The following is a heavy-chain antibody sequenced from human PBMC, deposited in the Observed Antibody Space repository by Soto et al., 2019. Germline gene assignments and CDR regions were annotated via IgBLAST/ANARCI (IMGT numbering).Heavy chain of an antibody. CDR2: ISGSGGST. D-gene: IGHD6-13*01. Sequence: GGSLRLSCAASGLTFSSFAMSWVRQAPGKGLEWVSGISGSGGSTYHADSVKGRFIIPRDNSKNMLYLQMNSVSAEDTAVYYCAKGHSSSPSPQYYYYGIDVWGPGTTVTVSS. CDR1: GLTFSSFA. J-gene: IGHJ6*02. CDR3: AKGHSSSPSPQYYYYGIDV. V-gene: IGHV3-23*01.